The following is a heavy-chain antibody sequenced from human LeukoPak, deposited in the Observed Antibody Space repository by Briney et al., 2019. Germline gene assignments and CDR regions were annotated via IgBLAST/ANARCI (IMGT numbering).Heavy chain of an antibody. D-gene: IGHD3-3*01. Sequence: SETLSLTCAVYGGSFNSHYWSWIRQTPGKGLEWIGEINHSGSTNYNPSLKSRVTMSVDTSKNQFSLKVNSVTAADTAVYYCAETISLYFYGMDVWGQGTTVTVSS. CDR2: INHSGST. CDR1: GGSFNSHY. CDR3: AETISLYFYGMDV. V-gene: IGHV4-34*01. J-gene: IGHJ6*02.